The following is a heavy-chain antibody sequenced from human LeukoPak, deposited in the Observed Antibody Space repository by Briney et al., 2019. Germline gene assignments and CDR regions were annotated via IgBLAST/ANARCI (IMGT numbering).Heavy chain of an antibody. CDR2: ISSSGSTI. V-gene: IGHV3-11*04. J-gene: IGHJ6*03. CDR3: ARVAVVTAAYYYYYMDV. Sequence: GGSLRLSLAASGFTFSDYYMSWIRQAPGKGLEVVAYISSSGSTIYYADSVKGRFTISRDNAKNSLYLQMNSLRAEDTAVYYCARVAVVTAAYYYYYMDVWGKGTTVTVSS. CDR1: GFTFSDYY. D-gene: IGHD2-21*02.